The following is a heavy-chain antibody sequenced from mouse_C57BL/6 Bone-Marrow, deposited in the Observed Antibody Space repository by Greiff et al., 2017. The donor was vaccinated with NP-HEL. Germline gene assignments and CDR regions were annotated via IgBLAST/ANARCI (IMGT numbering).Heavy chain of an antibody. CDR1: GFTFSSSG. Sequence: EVQGVESGGDLVKPGGSLKLSCAASGFTFSSSGMSWVRQTPDKRLEWVATISSGGSYTYYPDSVKGRFTISRDNAKNTLYLQMSSLKSEDTAMYYCARRGYYAMDYWGQGTSVTVSS. J-gene: IGHJ4*01. CDR3: ARRGYYAMDY. V-gene: IGHV5-6*01. CDR2: ISSGGSYT.